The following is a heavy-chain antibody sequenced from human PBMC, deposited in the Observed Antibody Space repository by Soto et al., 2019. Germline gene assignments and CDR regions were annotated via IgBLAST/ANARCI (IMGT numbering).Heavy chain of an antibody. CDR2: IIPIFGTA. J-gene: IGHJ4*02. CDR1: GCTFSSYA. CDR3: ARERGDYVWGSYRSGHYFDY. D-gene: IGHD3-16*02. Sequence: SVKVSCKASGCTFSSYAISWVRQAPGQGLEWMGGIIPIFGTANYAQKFQGRVTITAGESTSTAYMELSSLRSEDTAVYYCARERGDYVWGSYRSGHYFDYWGQGTLVTVSS. V-gene: IGHV1-69*13.